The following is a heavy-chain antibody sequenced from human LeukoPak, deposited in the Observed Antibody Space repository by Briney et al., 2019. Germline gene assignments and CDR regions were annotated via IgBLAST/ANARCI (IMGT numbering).Heavy chain of an antibody. Sequence: SQTLSLTCAISGDSVSSNSATWHWIRQSPSRGLEWLGRTYYRSKWYKYYAVSVKGRITINPDTSKNQFSLQLNSVTPEDTAVYYCARGPSYFQHWGQGTLVTVSS. CDR1: GDSVSSNSAT. CDR3: ARGPSYFQH. CDR2: TYYRSKWYK. J-gene: IGHJ1*01. V-gene: IGHV6-1*01.